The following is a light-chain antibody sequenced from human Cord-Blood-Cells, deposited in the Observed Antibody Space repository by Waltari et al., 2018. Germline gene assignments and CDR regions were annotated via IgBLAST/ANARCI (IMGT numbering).Light chain of an antibody. V-gene: IGLV2-18*02. J-gene: IGLJ2*01. CDR3: SSYTSSSTVV. CDR2: WVS. CDR1: TSEGGRYNR. Sequence: QPALTQPPSASGSPAQSFTISCTGTTSEGGRYNRFPWYQQPPGTAPQLLMYWVSKRPSGVPERFAASKSGNTASLTISGIQAEEEAYYYCSSYTSSSTVVFGGGTKLTVL.